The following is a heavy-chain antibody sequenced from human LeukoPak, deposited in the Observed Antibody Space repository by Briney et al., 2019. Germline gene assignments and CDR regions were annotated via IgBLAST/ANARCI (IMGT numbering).Heavy chain of an antibody. CDR1: GYTLTELS. D-gene: IGHD2-15*01. Sequence: GASVKVSCKVSGYTLTELSMHWVRQAPGKGLEWMGGFDPEDGETIYAQKFQGRVTMTRDTSISTAYMELSRLRSDDTAVYYCARGGVGPDYWGQGTLVTVSS. V-gene: IGHV1-24*01. J-gene: IGHJ4*02. CDR3: ARGGVGPDY. CDR2: FDPEDGET.